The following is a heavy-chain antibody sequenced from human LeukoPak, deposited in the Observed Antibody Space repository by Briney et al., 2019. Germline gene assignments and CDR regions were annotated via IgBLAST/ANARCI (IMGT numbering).Heavy chain of an antibody. Sequence: ASVKVSCKVSGYTLTELSMHWVRQAPGKGLEWMGGFDPEDGETIYAQKFQGRVTMTEDTSTDTAYMELSSLGSEDTAVYYCATGTKGLRFLEWLHTFDYWGQGTLVTVSS. V-gene: IGHV1-24*01. CDR3: ATGTKGLRFLEWLHTFDY. CDR2: FDPEDGET. J-gene: IGHJ4*02. CDR1: GYTLTELS. D-gene: IGHD3-3*01.